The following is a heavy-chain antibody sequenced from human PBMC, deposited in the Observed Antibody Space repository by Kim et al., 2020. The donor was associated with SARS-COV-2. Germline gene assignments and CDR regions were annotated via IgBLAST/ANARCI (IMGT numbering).Heavy chain of an antibody. CDR2: ISYDGSNK. CDR1: GFTFSNYA. Sequence: GGSLRLSCAASGFTFSNYAMHWVRQAPGKGLEWVAVISYDGSNKYYADSVKGRFTISRDNSKNTLYLQMNSLRAEDTAVYYCARGKSARGWFSFYFDYWG. CDR3: ARGKSARGWFSFYFDY. J-gene: IGHJ4*01. D-gene: IGHD6-19*01. V-gene: IGHV3-30*04.